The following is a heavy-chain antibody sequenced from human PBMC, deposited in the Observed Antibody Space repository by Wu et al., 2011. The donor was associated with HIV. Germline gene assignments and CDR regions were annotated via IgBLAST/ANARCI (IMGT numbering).Heavy chain of an antibody. V-gene: IGHV3-30*02. D-gene: IGHD6-13*01. CDR2: IRYDGSNK. CDR1: YG. CDR3: AKDRKAAAAGPYGMDV. Sequence: YGMHWVARRPGKGRGVVAFIRYDGSNKYYADSVKGRFTISRDNSKSTLYLQMNSLRAEDTAVYYCAKDRKAAAAGPYGMDVWGQGTTVTVSS. J-gene: IGHJ6*02.